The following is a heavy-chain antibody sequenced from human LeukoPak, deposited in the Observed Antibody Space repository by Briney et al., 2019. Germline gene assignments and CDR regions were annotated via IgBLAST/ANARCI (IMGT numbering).Heavy chain of an antibody. D-gene: IGHD7-27*01. CDR1: GFTFDDYA. V-gene: IGHV3-9*01. CDR2: ISWNSGSI. J-gene: IGHJ4*02. Sequence: PGGSLRLSCAASGFTFDDYAMHWVRQAPGKGLEWVSGISWNSGSIDYADSVKGRFTISRDNAKNSLYLQMNSLRAEGTALYYCARQRPLGRHFDYWGQGTLVTVSS. CDR3: ARQRPLGRHFDY.